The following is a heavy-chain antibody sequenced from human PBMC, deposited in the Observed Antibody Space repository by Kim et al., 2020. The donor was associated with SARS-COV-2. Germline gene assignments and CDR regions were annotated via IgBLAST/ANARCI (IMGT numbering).Heavy chain of an antibody. CDR3: ARQDYDSSGYYYYYMDV. D-gene: IGHD3-22*01. CDR1: GYSFTSYW. CDR2: IYPGDSDT. V-gene: IGHV5-51*01. J-gene: IGHJ6*03. Sequence: GESLKISCKGSGYSFTSYWIGWVRQMPGKGLEWMGIIYPGDSDTRYSPSFQGQVTISADKSISTAYLQWSSLKASHTAMYYCARQDYDSSGYYYYYMDVWGKGTTVTVSS.